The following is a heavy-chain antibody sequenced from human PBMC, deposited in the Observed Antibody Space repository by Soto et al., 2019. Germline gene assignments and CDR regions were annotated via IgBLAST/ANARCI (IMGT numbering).Heavy chain of an antibody. Sequence: QVQLVQSGAEVKKPGASVKVSCKASGYTFTSYAMHWVRKAPGQGLEWMGWIKAGNGNTKYSKRFKGRATITRDTSASTAYMELSSLRSEDTAVYYCARDGDKGSSGINWFDPWGQGTLVTVSS. V-gene: IGHV1-3*01. CDR2: IKAGNGNT. CDR3: ARDGDKGSSGINWFDP. D-gene: IGHD6-13*01. J-gene: IGHJ5*02. CDR1: GYTFTSYA.